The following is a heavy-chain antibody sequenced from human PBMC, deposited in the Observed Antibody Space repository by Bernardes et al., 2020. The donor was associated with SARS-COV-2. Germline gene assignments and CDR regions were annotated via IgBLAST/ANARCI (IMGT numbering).Heavy chain of an antibody. CDR2: IYASDSNT. CDR3: ARRYGSGNYHNHRNAFDI. V-gene: IGHV5-51*01. Sequence: GACLKNSCHGSGFSFSRYWVGWVRHNPGKGLEWLGIIYASDSNTIYSPSFEGQVTISADKSISTAYLQWSSLKASDTAMYYCARRYGSGNYHNHRNAFDIWGLGTMVTVSS. CDR1: GFSFSRYW. D-gene: IGHD3-10*01. J-gene: IGHJ3*02.